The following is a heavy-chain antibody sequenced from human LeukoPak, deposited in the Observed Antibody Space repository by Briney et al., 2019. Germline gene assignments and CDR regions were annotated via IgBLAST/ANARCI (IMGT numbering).Heavy chain of an antibody. V-gene: IGHV1-18*01. CDR2: ISFYNGDI. D-gene: IGHD4-23*01. CDR1: GYTFTSYG. J-gene: IGHJ3*02. CDR3: AGGKGGPRDAFDI. Sequence: GASVKVSCKASGYTFTSYGISWVRQAPGQGLEWMGWISFYNGDINYAQKLQGRVTMTTDTSTSTAYMELRSLRSDDTAVYYCAGGKGGPRDAFDIWGQGTMVTVSS.